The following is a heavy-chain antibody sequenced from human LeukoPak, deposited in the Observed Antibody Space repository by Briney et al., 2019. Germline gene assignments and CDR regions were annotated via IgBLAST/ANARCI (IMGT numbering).Heavy chain of an antibody. CDR2: TNLHGTTV. CDR1: GLSFSNYW. D-gene: IGHD5-18*01. J-gene: IGHJ4*02. Sequence: PGGSLRLSCAVSGLSFSNYWMHWVRQVPGKGLVWVARTNLHGTTVDYADSVKGRFTISRDNAKNTLFLQMNSLRAEDTAVYYCASGYTYVRLGDHWGQGTLVTVSS. CDR3: ASGYTYVRLGDH. V-gene: IGHV3-74*01.